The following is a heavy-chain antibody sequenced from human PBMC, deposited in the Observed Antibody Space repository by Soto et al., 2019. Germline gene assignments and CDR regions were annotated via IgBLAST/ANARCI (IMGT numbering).Heavy chain of an antibody. D-gene: IGHD3-3*01. CDR2: ISSASNHI. CDR3: AKDRGRGSPVSGGMDV. CDR1: GFNFSSYN. V-gene: IGHV3-21*01. J-gene: IGHJ6*02. Sequence: PGGSLRLSCAASGFNFSSYNINWVRQAPGKGLEWVSSISSASNHIFYADSVKGRFTISRDNAKSSLNLQMNSLRAEGTAAYYCAKDRGRGSPVSGGMDVWGQGTTVTVSS.